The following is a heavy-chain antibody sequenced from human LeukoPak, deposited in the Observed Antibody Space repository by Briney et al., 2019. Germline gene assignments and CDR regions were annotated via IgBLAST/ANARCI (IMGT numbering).Heavy chain of an antibody. Sequence: SETLSLTCTVSGASIRGYYWGWIRQPPGKGLECIGHIFYSRVTNYNPSLKSRVTISLDTSKNQFSLKLSSVTAADTAVYYCARSMGYSYGYRGDYTNGYFDYWGQGTLVTVSS. CDR3: ARSMGYSYGYRGDYTNGYFDY. CDR2: IFYSRVT. J-gene: IGHJ4*02. D-gene: IGHD5-18*01. V-gene: IGHV4-59*12. CDR1: GASIRGYY.